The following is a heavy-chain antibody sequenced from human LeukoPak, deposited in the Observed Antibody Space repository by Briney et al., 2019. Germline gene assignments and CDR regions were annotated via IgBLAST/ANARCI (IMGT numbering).Heavy chain of an antibody. CDR1: GCSVGSNY. Sequence: GGSLRLSCAASGCSVGSNYMSWVGQAPGKGVEWVSVIFSGGTTYYADCVKSRFTISRDNSKNTLYLQMNSLRAEDTAVYYSAREGNYYDMDVWGQGTTVTVSS. CDR3: AREGNYYDMDV. CDR2: IFSGGTT. J-gene: IGHJ6*02. V-gene: IGHV3-53*01.